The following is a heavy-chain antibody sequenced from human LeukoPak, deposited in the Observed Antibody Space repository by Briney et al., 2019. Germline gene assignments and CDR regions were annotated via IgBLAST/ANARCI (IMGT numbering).Heavy chain of an antibody. CDR1: GFTFSDSW. Sequence: GGSLRLSCAASGFTFSDSWMSWVRQAPGKGLEWVANMNQDGSEKDYVDSVKGRFTISRDNARNSLYPQMGSLRAEDTAVYYCTTYTHWVAGDVWGQGTTVTVSS. V-gene: IGHV3-7*01. CDR3: TTYTHWVAGDV. J-gene: IGHJ6*02. CDR2: MNQDGSEK. D-gene: IGHD3-16*01.